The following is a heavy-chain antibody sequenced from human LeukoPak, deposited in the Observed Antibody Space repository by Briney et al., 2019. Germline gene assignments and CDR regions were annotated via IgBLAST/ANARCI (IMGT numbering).Heavy chain of an antibody. Sequence: GASVKVSCKASGYNFAGYYMHWVRQAPGQGLEWMGWINPNSGGTNYAQKFQGRVTMTRDTSISTAYMELTRLKSDDTAVFYCARVHKSLYGLDYWGQGTLVTVSS. CDR2: INPNSGGT. CDR3: ARVHKSLYGLDY. V-gene: IGHV1-2*02. J-gene: IGHJ4*02. D-gene: IGHD4-17*01. CDR1: GYNFAGYY.